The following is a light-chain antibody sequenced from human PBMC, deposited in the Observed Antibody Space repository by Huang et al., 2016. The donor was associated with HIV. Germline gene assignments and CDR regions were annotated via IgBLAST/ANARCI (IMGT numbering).Light chain of an antibody. V-gene: IGKV3-15*01. J-gene: IGKJ1*01. Sequence: EIVMTQSPATLSVSPGERVTLSCRASQRVSSNLAWYQQKPGQAPRLLIYGASTRATGDLARFSGSGSGTEFTLTISSLQSEDFAVYYCHQYNNRPWTFGQGTKVEIK. CDR2: GAS. CDR3: HQYNNRPWT. CDR1: QRVSSN.